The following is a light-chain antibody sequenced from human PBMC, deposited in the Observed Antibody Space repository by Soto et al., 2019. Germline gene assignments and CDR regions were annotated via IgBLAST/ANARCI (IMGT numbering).Light chain of an antibody. Sequence: EIVMTQSPATLSVSPGERATLSCRASQSVSSSYLAWYQQKPGQAPRLLIYGASSRATGIPDRFSGSGSGTDFTLTISRLEPEDFAVYYCQHYGSSPLTFSGGTKVDIK. V-gene: IGKV3-20*01. CDR2: GAS. CDR3: QHYGSSPLT. CDR1: QSVSSSY. J-gene: IGKJ4*01.